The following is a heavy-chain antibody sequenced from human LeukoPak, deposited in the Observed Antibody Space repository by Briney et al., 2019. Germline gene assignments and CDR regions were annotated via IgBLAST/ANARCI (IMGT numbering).Heavy chain of an antibody. Sequence: RRASVKVSCKVSGYTLTELSMHWVRQAPGKGLEWMGGFDPEDGETIYAQKFQGRVTMTEDTSTDTAYMELSSLRSEDTAVYYCARGPSNLEYYDILTGYPPMDVWGQGTTVTVSS. CDR3: ARGPSNLEYYDILTGYPPMDV. CDR2: FDPEDGET. J-gene: IGHJ6*02. D-gene: IGHD3-9*01. V-gene: IGHV1-24*01. CDR1: GYTLTELS.